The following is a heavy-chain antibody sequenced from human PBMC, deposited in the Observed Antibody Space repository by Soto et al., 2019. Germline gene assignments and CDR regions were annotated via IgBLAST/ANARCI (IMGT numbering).Heavy chain of an antibody. CDR1: GFTFSGDW. D-gene: IGHD2-2*01. J-gene: IGHJ4*02. CDR3: ARGPRGLYHHDY. CDR2: INMDGSST. V-gene: IGHV3-74*01. Sequence: PGGSLRLSCAASGFTFSGDWMHWVRQGAGKGLVWVSRINMDGSSTNYADSVKGRFTISRDNAKKTLYLQMNSLRDDDTAVYYCARGPRGLYHHDYWGQGALVTVSS.